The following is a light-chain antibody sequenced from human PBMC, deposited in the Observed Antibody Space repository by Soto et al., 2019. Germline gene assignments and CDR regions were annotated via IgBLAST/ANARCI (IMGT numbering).Light chain of an antibody. V-gene: IGLV2-23*02. J-gene: IGLJ1*01. CDR2: EVN. CDR1: SSNVGSYKL. CDR3: CSSGGSPTYV. Sequence: QSALTQPASVSGSPGQSITISCTGTSSNVGSYKLVSWYQQHPGKAPKLMIFEVNKRPSGVSNRFSGSKSGNTASLTISGLKVEDEADYSCCSSGGSPTYVFGTGTKVTVL.